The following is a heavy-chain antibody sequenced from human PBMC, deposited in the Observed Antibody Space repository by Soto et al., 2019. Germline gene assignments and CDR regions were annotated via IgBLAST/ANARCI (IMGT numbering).Heavy chain of an antibody. CDR3: ARRTSSGYYDY. D-gene: IGHD3-22*01. CDR2: IYYSGST. V-gene: IGHV4-61*01. J-gene: IGHJ4*02. Sequence: SETLSLTCSVSGGSVSSGSYHWSWIRQPPGKGLEWIGYIYYSGSTNYNPSLKSQVTISIDKSKNQFTVKLSSVTAADTALYHCARRTSSGYYDYWGPGALVTVSS. CDR1: GGSVSSGSYH.